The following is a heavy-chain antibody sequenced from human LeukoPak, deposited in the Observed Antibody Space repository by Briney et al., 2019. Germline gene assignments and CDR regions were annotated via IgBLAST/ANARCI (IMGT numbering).Heavy chain of an antibody. V-gene: IGHV4-34*01. Sequence: SSETLSLTCAVYGGSFSGYYWSWIRQPPGKGLEWIGEINHSGSTNYNPSLKSRVTISVDTSKNQFSLKLSSVTAPDTAVYYCARLSSSWYQDWYFDLWGRGTLVTVSS. CDR1: GGSFSGYY. CDR2: INHSGST. CDR3: ARLSSSWYQDWYFDL. J-gene: IGHJ2*01. D-gene: IGHD6-13*01.